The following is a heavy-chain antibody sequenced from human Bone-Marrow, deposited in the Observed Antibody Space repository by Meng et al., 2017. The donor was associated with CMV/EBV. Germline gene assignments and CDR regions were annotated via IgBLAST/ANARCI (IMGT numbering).Heavy chain of an antibody. D-gene: IGHD2-2*01. V-gene: IGHV3-23*03. CDR3: ARDRVHCSSTSCRRYYFDY. CDR2: IYSGGSST. J-gene: IGHJ4*02. CDR1: GFTFSSYA. Sequence: GESLKISCAASGFTFSSYAMSWVRQAPGKGLEWVSVIYSGGSSTYYADSVKGRFTISRDNSKNTLYLQMNSLRAEDTAVYYCARDRVHCSSTSCRRYYFDYWGQGTLVTVSS.